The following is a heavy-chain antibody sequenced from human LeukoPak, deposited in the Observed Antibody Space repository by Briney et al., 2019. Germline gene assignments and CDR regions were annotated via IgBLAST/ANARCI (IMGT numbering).Heavy chain of an antibody. Sequence: GGSLRLSCAASGFTFSSYTMNWVRQAPGKGLEWISYISISSSTTYYADSVKGRFAISRDNAKNSVYLQMNSLRDEDTAVYYCARDSYFCPMDVWGQGTTVTVSS. V-gene: IGHV3-48*02. CDR3: ARDSYFCPMDV. D-gene: IGHD3-3*01. CDR2: ISISSSTT. J-gene: IGHJ6*02. CDR1: GFTFSSYT.